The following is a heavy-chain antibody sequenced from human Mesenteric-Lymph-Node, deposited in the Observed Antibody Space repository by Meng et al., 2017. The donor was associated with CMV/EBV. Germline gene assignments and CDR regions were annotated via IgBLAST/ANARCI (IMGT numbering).Heavy chain of an antibody. Sequence: SETLSLTCTVSGGSVSSGSYYWGWIRQPPGKGLEWIGSIYYSGSTYYNPSLKSRVTISVDTSKNQFSLKLSSVTAADTAVYYCARLPGSYRRPGEDYFDYWGQGTLVTVSS. CDR1: GGSVSSGSYY. D-gene: IGHD3-16*01. CDR3: ARLPGSYRRPGEDYFDY. V-gene: IGHV4-39*01. CDR2: IYYSGST. J-gene: IGHJ4*02.